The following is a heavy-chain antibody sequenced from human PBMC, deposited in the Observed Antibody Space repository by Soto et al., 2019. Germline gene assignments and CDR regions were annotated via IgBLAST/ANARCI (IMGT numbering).Heavy chain of an antibody. CDR3: AREWRDYYFDY. CDR2: IYYSGST. CDR1: GGSISSGGYY. V-gene: IGHV4-31*03. Sequence: QVQLQESGPGLVKPSQTLSLTCTVSGGSISSGGYYWSWIRQHPGKGLEWIGYIYYSGSTYYNPFLKSRVTISVDPSKNQFSLKLSSVTAADTAVYYCAREWRDYYFDYWGQGTLVTVSS. J-gene: IGHJ4*02.